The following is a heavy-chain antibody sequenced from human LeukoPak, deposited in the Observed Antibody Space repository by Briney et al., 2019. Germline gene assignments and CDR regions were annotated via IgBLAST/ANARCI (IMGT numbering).Heavy chain of an antibody. CDR3: ARDRGGYCSSTSCPPY. CDR2: ISSSSSTI. D-gene: IGHD2-2*01. V-gene: IGHV3-48*04. Sequence: GSLRLSCAASGFTFSSYSMNWVRQAPGKGLEWVSYISSSSSTIYYADSVKGRFTISRDNAKNSLYLQMNSLRAEDTAVYYCARDRGGYCSSTSCPPYWGQGTLVTVSS. J-gene: IGHJ4*02. CDR1: GFTFSSYS.